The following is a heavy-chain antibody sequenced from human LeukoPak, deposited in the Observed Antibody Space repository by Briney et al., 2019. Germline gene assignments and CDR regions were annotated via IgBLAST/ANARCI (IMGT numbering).Heavy chain of an antibody. J-gene: IGHJ6*03. V-gene: IGHV4-59*08. D-gene: IGHD3-10*01. Sequence: SETLSLTCTVSGGSISSYYWSWIRQPPGKGLEWIGYIYYSGSTYYNPSLKSRVTISLDPSKNQFSVKLSSVTAADTAVYYCARVDYGSGNYYYMDVWGKGTTVTVSS. CDR1: GGSISSYY. CDR2: IYYSGST. CDR3: ARVDYGSGNYYYMDV.